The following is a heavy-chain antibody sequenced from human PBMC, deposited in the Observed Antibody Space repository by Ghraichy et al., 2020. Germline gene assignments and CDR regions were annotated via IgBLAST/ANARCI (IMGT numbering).Heavy chain of an antibody. CDR3: AKAETAMVNSAFDA. Sequence: LSLTCAASGFTFDDYGMHWVRQAPGKGLEWVSGINWNSGSIAYGDSVKGRFKISRDNAKNSLYLEMNSLRPEDTALYYCAKAETAMVNSAFDAWGQGTMVSVSP. J-gene: IGHJ3*01. V-gene: IGHV3-9*01. D-gene: IGHD5-18*01. CDR2: INWNSGSI. CDR1: GFTFDDYG.